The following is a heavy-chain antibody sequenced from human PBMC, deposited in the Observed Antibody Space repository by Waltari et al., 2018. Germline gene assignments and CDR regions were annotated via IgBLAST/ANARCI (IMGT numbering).Heavy chain of an antibody. V-gene: IGHV5-51*01. CDR3: ARKEFWSGYYQDYYFDY. CDR1: GYSFTSYW. Sequence: EVQLVQSGAEVKKPGESLKISCKGSGYSFTSYWIGWVRQMPGKGLEWMGIIYPGDSDTSYSPSFQGQVTISADKSISTAYLQWSSLKASDTAMYYCARKEFWSGYYQDYYFDYWGQGTLVTVSS. J-gene: IGHJ4*02. D-gene: IGHD3-3*01. CDR2: IYPGDSDT.